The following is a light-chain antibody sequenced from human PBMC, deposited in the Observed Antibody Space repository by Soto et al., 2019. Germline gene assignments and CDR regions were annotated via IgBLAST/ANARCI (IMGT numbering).Light chain of an antibody. CDR3: QVWDISSGHVV. Sequence: SYVLTQPPSVSVAPGKTASVACGGSNIGSKSVHWYQKKSGQAPVLVMYYDSDRPSGIPERFSGSNSENTATLTISRVEAGDEADYYCQVWDISSGHVVFGGGTKLTVL. J-gene: IGLJ3*02. CDR2: YDS. V-gene: IGLV3-21*01. CDR1: NIGSKS.